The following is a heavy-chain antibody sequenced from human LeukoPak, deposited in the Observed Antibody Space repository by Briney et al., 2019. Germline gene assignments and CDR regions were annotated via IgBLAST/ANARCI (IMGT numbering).Heavy chain of an antibody. CDR2: ISPNSGDT. V-gene: IGHV1-2*02. CDR3: ARDTGTVVDY. Sequence: ASVKVSCKASGYTFTGYYMHWVRQAPGQGPEWMGWISPNSGDTNYAQKFQGRVTMTRDTSITTAYMELSRLTSDDTAVYYCARDTGTVVDYWGQGTLVTVSS. D-gene: IGHD4-23*01. CDR1: GYTFTGYY. J-gene: IGHJ4*02.